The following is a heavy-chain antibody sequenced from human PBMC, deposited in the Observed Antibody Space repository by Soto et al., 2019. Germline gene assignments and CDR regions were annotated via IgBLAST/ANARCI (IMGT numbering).Heavy chain of an antibody. Sequence: GSLRLSCAASGFTFSSYSMNWVLQAPGKGLEWVSSISSSSSYIYYADSVKGRFTISRDNAKNSLYLQMNSLRAEDTAVYYCARDHIAAASWFDPWGQGTLVTVSS. CDR2: ISSSSSYI. CDR1: GFTFSSYS. J-gene: IGHJ5*02. D-gene: IGHD6-13*01. V-gene: IGHV3-21*01. CDR3: ARDHIAAASWFDP.